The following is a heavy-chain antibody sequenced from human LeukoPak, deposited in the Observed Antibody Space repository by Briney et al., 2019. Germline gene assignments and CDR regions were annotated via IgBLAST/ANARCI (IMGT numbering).Heavy chain of an antibody. Sequence: GKSLRLSCAASRFTFSNYAMHWDRQAPGKGLEWVAVISNDGSNNYYADSVKGRFTISRDNSKSTLYLQMNNLRAEDTAVYYCGRVAPGGRHIDYWGQGTLVTVS. CDR3: GRVAPGGRHIDY. CDR2: ISNDGSNN. V-gene: IGHV3-30-3*01. J-gene: IGHJ4*02. CDR1: RFTFSNYA. D-gene: IGHD6-13*01.